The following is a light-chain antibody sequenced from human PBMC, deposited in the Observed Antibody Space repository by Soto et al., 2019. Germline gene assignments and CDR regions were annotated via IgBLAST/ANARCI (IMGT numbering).Light chain of an antibody. CDR2: NNF. Sequence: QSVLTQPPSVSGASGQRVTISCTGSSSNIGANYDVNWYKQLPGTAPKLLICNNFNRPSGVPDRFSGSKSGTSASLAIIGLQADDEADYYCQSYDSSLSGYVFGTGTKLTVL. CDR3: QSYDSSLSGYV. J-gene: IGLJ1*01. V-gene: IGLV1-40*01. CDR1: SSNIGANYD.